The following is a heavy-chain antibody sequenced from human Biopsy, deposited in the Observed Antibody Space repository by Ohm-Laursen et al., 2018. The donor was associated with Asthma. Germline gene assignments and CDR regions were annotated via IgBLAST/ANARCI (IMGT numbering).Heavy chain of an antibody. CDR1: GVSIRSYY. CDR3: ARGSSSRLSQWELLVSGGKRAHSYYGMDV. J-gene: IGHJ6*02. Sequence: SDTLSLTCTVSGVSIRSYYWTWIRQPPGKGLEWIGNIHYSGSTYSNPSLKSRLTLSVDTSKNQFSLRLTSVTAADTAVYYCARGSSSRLSQWELLVSGGKRAHSYYGMDVWGQGTTVTVSS. V-gene: IGHV4-59*12. CDR2: IHYSGST. D-gene: IGHD1-26*01.